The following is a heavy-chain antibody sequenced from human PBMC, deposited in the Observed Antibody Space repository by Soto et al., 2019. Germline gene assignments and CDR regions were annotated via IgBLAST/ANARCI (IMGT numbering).Heavy chain of an antibody. D-gene: IGHD6-19*01. Sequence: QVQLQESGPGLVKPSGTLSLTCAVSVDSISNSRWWTWVRQPPGKGLEWIGDIFHSGDTNYNPSLKSRVFISVDKSQNQFSLKVTSGTAADTAVYYCAYSTGWYRHDVWGQGTLVTVSS. CDR2: IFHSGDT. CDR3: AYSTGWYRHDV. J-gene: IGHJ3*01. CDR1: VDSISNSRW. V-gene: IGHV4-4*02.